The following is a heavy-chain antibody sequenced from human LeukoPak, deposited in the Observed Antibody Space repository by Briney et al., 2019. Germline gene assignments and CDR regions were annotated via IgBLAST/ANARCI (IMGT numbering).Heavy chain of an antibody. CDR3: AKAPSHDYYYYMDV. CDR2: ISGSGGST. J-gene: IGHJ6*03. V-gene: IGHV3-23*01. Sequence: GGSLRLSCAASGFTFSSYAMSWVRQAPGKGLEWVSAISGSGGSTYYADSVKGRFTISRDNSKNRLYLQMNSLRAEDTAVYYCAKAPSHDYYYYMDVWGKGTTVTVSS. CDR1: GFTFSSYA.